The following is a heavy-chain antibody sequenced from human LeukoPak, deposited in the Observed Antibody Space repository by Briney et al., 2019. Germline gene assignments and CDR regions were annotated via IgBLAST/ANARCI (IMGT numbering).Heavy chain of an antibody. CDR2: IHPSGST. V-gene: IGHV4-39*07. Sequence: SETLSLTCTVSDGSLSSSIYYWGWIRQPPGKGLEWIGEIHPSGSTNYNPSFKSRVTISLDTSKNQLSLKLTSVTAADTAVYYCARGEDRYKQGYWGQGTLVTVSS. CDR3: ARGEDRYKQGY. D-gene: IGHD5-24*01. CDR1: DGSLSSSIYY. J-gene: IGHJ4*02.